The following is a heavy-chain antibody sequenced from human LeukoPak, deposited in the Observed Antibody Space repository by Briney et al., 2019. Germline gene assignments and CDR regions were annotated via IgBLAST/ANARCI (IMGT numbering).Heavy chain of an antibody. D-gene: IGHD3-3*01. CDR3: ARASGDFGSGYRPYYYYGTDV. V-gene: IGHV3-7*01. J-gene: IGHJ6*02. CDR2: IKQDGSEK. Sequence: GGSLRLSCAASGFTFSSYWMSWVRQAPGKGLEWVANIKQDGSEKYYVYSVKGRFTISRDNAKTSLYLQMNSLRAEDTAVYYCARASGDFGSGYRPYYYYGTDVWGQGTTVTVSS. CDR1: GFTFSSYW.